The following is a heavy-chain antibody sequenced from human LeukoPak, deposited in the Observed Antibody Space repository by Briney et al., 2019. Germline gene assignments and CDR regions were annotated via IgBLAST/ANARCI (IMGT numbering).Heavy chain of an antibody. V-gene: IGHV1-2*02. J-gene: IGHJ6*02. CDR2: INANSGGT. Sequence: ASVKLSCTASGYTFTGYYFYWLRQAHGQGLEWMGWINANSGGTTYAQKFQGRVTMTRDTSITTAYMEVTRLRSDDTAVYYCARAMYNYDMDVWGQGTTVTVFS. CDR1: GYTFTGYY. D-gene: IGHD2-2*01. CDR3: ARAMYNYDMDV.